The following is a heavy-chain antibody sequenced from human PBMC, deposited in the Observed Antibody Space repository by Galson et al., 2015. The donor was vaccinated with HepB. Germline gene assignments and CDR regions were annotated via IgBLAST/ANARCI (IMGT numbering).Heavy chain of an antibody. CDR3: ARGVCSGGSCYSTL. D-gene: IGHD2-15*01. Sequence: SLRLSCAASGFTFSSYSMNWVRQAPGKGLEWVSSISSSSSYIYYADSVKGRFTISRDNAKNSLYLQMNSLRAEDTAVYYCARGVCSGGSCYSTLWGRGTLVTVSS. J-gene: IGHJ2*01. CDR2: ISSSSSYI. CDR1: GFTFSSYS. V-gene: IGHV3-21*01.